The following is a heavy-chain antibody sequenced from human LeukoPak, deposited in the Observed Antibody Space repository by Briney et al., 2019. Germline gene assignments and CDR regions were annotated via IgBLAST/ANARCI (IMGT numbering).Heavy chain of an antibody. CDR2: IYYTGYT. CDR3: ARDPTPVLRYFPVEFDY. CDR1: GGSFTGSSCY. J-gene: IGHJ4*03. D-gene: IGHD3-9*01. Sequence: SETLSLTCTVSGGSFTGSSCYWGWIRQSPGKRLEWIGSIYYTGYTYYNPSLKSRVTLSVDTSKNQFSLKVSSVTAADTAIYYCARDPTPVLRYFPVEFDYWGQGTLVTVSS. V-gene: IGHV4-39*07.